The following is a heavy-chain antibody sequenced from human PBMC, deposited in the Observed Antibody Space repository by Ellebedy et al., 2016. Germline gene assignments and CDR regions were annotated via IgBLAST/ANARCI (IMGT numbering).Heavy chain of an antibody. CDR2: ISSSSSYI. J-gene: IGHJ6*02. CDR1: GFTFSSYS. V-gene: IGHV3-21*01. D-gene: IGHD3-3*01. CDR3: AREREGRFWSGDFPSGGMDV. Sequence: GESLKISCAASGFTFSSYSMNWVRQAPGKGLEWVSSISSSSSYIYYADSVKGRFTISRDNAKNSLYLQMNSLRAEDTAVYYCAREREGRFWSGDFPSGGMDVWGQGTTVTVSS.